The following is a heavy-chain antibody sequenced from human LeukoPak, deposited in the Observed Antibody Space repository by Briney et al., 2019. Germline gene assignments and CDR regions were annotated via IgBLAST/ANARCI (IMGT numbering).Heavy chain of an antibody. D-gene: IGHD2-2*02. Sequence: ASVKVSCKASGYTFTSYGISWVRQAPGQGLEWMGWISAYNGNTNYAQKLQGRVTMTTDTSTSTAYMELRSLRSDDTAVYYCAGACQSSTSCYKEDAFDIWGQGTMVTVSS. CDR3: AGACQSSTSCYKEDAFDI. CDR1: GYTFTSYG. CDR2: ISAYNGNT. V-gene: IGHV1-18*01. J-gene: IGHJ3*02.